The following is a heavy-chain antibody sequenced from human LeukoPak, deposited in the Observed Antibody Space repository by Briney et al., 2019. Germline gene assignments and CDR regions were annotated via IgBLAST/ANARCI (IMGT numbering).Heavy chain of an antibody. D-gene: IGHD3-9*01. Sequence: GGSLRLSCAASGFTFSDYWMHWVRQAPGKGLEWVSRINPDGSSSNYADSVKGRFTISRDSAKNSLYLQMNSLRDEDTALYYCARVDWSDAFDIWGQGTMVTVSS. CDR1: GFTFSDYW. J-gene: IGHJ3*02. CDR2: INPDGSSS. CDR3: ARVDWSDAFDI. V-gene: IGHV3-74*01.